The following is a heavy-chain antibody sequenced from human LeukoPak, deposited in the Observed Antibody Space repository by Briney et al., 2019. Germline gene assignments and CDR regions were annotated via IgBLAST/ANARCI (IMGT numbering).Heavy chain of an antibody. D-gene: IGHD6-13*01. CDR3: AGDRPTGGYWFDP. CDR1: GYTFTSYG. Sequence: ASVKVSCKASGYTFTSYGISWVRQAPGQGLEWMGWISAYNGNTNYAQNYQGRITMSRDTSISTAYMDLSRLRSDDTAVYYCAGDRPTGGYWFDPWGQGTLVTVSS. J-gene: IGHJ5*02. V-gene: IGHV1-18*01. CDR2: ISAYNGNT.